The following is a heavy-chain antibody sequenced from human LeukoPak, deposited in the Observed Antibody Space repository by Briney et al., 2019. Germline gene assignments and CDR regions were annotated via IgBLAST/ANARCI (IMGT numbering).Heavy chain of an antibody. J-gene: IGHJ4*02. Sequence: SQTLSLTCTVSGGSISSGGYYWSWIRQHPGKGLEWIGYIYYSGSTYYNPSLKSRVTISVDTSKNQFSLKLSSVTAADTAVYYCARAGPRYCSGGSCYSVDYRGQGTLVTVSS. D-gene: IGHD2-15*01. CDR3: ARAGPRYCSGGSCYSVDY. CDR2: IYYSGST. CDR1: GGSISSGGYY. V-gene: IGHV4-31*03.